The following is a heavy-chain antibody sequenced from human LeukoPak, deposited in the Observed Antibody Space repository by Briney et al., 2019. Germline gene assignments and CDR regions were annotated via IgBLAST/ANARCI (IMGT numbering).Heavy chain of an antibody. CDR1: GFTFSSYA. CDR2: ISYDGSNK. CDR3: ARDNVRDYYGSGSYIDY. Sequence: GGSLRLSCAASGFTFSSYAMHWVRQAPGKGLEWVAVISYDGSNKYYADSVKGRFTISRDNSKNTLYLQMNSLRAEDTAVYYCARDNVRDYYGSGSYIDYWGQGTLVTVSS. D-gene: IGHD3-10*01. V-gene: IGHV3-30-3*01. J-gene: IGHJ4*02.